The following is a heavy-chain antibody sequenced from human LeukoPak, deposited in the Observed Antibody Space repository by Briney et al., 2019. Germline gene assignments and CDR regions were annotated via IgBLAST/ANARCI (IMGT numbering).Heavy chain of an antibody. CDR2: IRSKPLNYAT. V-gene: IGHV3-73*01. CDR3: AKGPAWYSRTELYCDY. J-gene: IGHJ4*02. Sequence: GGSLRLSCAASGFTFSGSAIHWVRQTSGKGLEWVGHIRSKPLNYATAYGASVKGRFTISRDNSKNTLYLQMNSLRAEDTAVYYCAKGPAWYSRTELYCDYWGQGTLVTVSS. D-gene: IGHD6-13*01. CDR1: GFTFSGSA.